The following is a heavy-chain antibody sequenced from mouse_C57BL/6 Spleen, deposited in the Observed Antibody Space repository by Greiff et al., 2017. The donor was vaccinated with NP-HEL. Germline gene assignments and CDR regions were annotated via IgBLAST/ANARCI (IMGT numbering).Heavy chain of an antibody. CDR3: AREGIYDGYYVFDY. V-gene: IGHV3-1*01. CDR1: GYSITSGYD. CDR2: ISYSGST. J-gene: IGHJ2*01. Sequence: EVKLQESGPGMVKPSQSLPLTCTVTGYSITSGYDWHWIRHFPGNKLEWMGYISYSGSTNYNPSLKSRISITHDTSKNHFFLKLNSVTTEDTATYYCAREGIYDGYYVFDYWGQGTTLTVSS. D-gene: IGHD2-3*01.